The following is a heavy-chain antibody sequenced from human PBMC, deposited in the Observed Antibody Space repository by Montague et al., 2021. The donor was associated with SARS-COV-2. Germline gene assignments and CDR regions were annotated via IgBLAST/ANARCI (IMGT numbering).Heavy chain of an antibody. Sequence: CAISGDSVSSNSATWNWIRQSPSRGLEWMGRTHYRSKWSTNYAVFVQSRITVNPDTSKNHFSLQLNSVTPEDTAAYDCARGQNFGSGNSCNFDHWGQGTLVTVSS. CDR2: THYRSKWST. CDR1: GDSVSSNSAT. V-gene: IGHV6-1*01. CDR3: ARGQNFGSGNSCNFDH. D-gene: IGHD3-10*01. J-gene: IGHJ4*02.